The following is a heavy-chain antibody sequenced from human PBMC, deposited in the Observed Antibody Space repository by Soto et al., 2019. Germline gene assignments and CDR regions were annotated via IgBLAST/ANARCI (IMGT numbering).Heavy chain of an antibody. D-gene: IGHD3-16*01. Sequence: SETLSLTCTVSGGSIISYYWSWIRQPPGKGLEWLGYIYYSGRTYCNPSLKIRVTISVDTSKNQFSLKLSSVTAADTAVYYCARTGVVWGGYSYYYGMDVWGQGTTVTVSS. CDR2: IYYSGRT. CDR1: GGSIISYY. V-gene: IGHV4-59*01. J-gene: IGHJ6*02. CDR3: ARTGVVWGGYSYYYGMDV.